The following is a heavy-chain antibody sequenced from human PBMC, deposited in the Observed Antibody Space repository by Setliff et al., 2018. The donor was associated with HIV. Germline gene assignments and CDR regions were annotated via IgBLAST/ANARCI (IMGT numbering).Heavy chain of an antibody. CDR3: ARVACSGGSCYSYFQH. J-gene: IGHJ1*01. CDR1: GYTFTTYA. D-gene: IGHD2-15*01. V-gene: IGHV1-3*01. CDR2: INAGNGNA. Sequence: ASVKVSCKASGYTFTTYALRWVRQAPGQRLEWMGWINAGNGNAKYSQKFQGRVTITRDTSASTAYMELSSLTSEDTAVYYCARVACSGGSCYSYFQHWGQGTLVTVSS.